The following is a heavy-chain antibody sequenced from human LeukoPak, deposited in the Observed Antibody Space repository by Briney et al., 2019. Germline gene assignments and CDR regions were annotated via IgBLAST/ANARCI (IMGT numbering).Heavy chain of an antibody. V-gene: IGHV3-74*03. J-gene: IGHJ4*02. Sequence: TGGSLRLSCAASGFAFSTYWMHWVRQAPGKGLVWVSRIKSDGSSTTYADFVKGRFTVSRDNAKNTLYLQMRSLRADDTAMYFCARVGGRGSIGGDCWGQGNPGHRLL. CDR2: IKSDGSST. CDR1: GFAFSTYW. D-gene: IGHD3-10*01. CDR3: ARVGGRGSIGGDC.